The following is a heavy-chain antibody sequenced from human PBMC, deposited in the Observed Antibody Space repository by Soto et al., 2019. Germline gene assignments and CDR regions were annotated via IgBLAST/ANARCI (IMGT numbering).Heavy chain of an antibody. D-gene: IGHD2-21*02. CDR3: ARDDATYCGGDCYRYFYYGMDV. J-gene: IGHJ6*02. CDR1: GGTFSNHA. Sequence: SVKVSCKASGGTFSNHAISWVRQAPGQGLEWVGGIIPMFPTADYAQRSQGRVTITADDSTTTVYMELSGLRSEDTAMYYCARDDATYCGGDCYRYFYYGMDVWGQGTTVTVSS. CDR2: IIPMFPTA. V-gene: IGHV1-69*13.